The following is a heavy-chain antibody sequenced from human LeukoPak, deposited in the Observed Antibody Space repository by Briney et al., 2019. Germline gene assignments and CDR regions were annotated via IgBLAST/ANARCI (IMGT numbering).Heavy chain of an antibody. CDR1: GFTFSSYE. V-gene: IGHV3-48*03. Sequence: GGSLRLSCAASGFTFSSYEMNWVRQAPGKGLEGGSYISSSGSTIYYVDSVKGRFTISRDNAKTSLYLQMNSLRAEDTAVYYCAELGITMIGGVWGKGPTVTISS. CDR3: AELGITMIGGV. J-gene: IGHJ6*04. CDR2: ISSSGSTI. D-gene: IGHD3-10*02.